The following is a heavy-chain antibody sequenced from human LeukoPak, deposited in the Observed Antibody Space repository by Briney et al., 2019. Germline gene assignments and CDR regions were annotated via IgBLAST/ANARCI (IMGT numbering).Heavy chain of an antibody. J-gene: IGHJ3*02. V-gene: IGHV3-30*02. CDR2: IQFDGIKK. CDR1: GSTFSSSA. D-gene: IGHD6-13*01. Sequence: GGSLRLSCAASGSTFSSSAMHWVRQAPGKGLEWVAYIQFDGIKKFYSDSVKGRFTISRDNSKNTLFLQMSSLTTEDTAVYYCAQKSTGTFDIWGQGTMVTVSP. CDR3: AQKSTGTFDI.